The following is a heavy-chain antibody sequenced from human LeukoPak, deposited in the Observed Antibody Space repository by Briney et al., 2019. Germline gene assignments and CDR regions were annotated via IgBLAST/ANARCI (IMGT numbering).Heavy chain of an antibody. CDR3: ARLTVTSGWYLLGYMDV. V-gene: IGHV4-34*01. Sequence: SETLSLTCAVYGGSLSGYYWSWIRQPPGKGLEWIGEISHSGSTNYNPSLKSRVTISVDTSKNQFSLKLSSVTAADTAVYYCARLTVTSGWYLLGYMDVWGKGTTVTVSS. J-gene: IGHJ6*03. D-gene: IGHD6-19*01. CDR1: GGSLSGYY. CDR2: ISHSGST.